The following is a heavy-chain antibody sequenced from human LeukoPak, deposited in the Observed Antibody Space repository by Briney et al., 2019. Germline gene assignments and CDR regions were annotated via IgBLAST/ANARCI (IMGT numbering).Heavy chain of an antibody. CDR2: ISGSGGST. CDR1: GFTFSSYA. Sequence: GGSLRLSCAASGFTFSSYAMSWVRQAPGKGLEWASAISGSGGSTYYADSVKGRFTISRDNSKNTLYLQMNSLRAEDTAVYYCAKDRIVVVVAAGSFDYWGQGTLVTVSS. D-gene: IGHD2-15*01. V-gene: IGHV3-23*01. CDR3: AKDRIVVVVAAGSFDY. J-gene: IGHJ4*02.